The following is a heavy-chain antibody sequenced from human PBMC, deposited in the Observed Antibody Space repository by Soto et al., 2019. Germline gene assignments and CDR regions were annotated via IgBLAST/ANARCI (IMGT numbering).Heavy chain of an antibody. CDR2: ISSSSSYT. CDR1: GFTFSDYY. V-gene: IGHV3-11*06. CDR3: ARGLYYDSSGYFDY. Sequence: GGSLRLSCAASGFTFSDYYMSWIRQAPGKGLEWVSYISSSSSYTNYADSVKGRFTISRDNAKNSLYLQMNSLRAEDTAVYYCARGLYYDSSGYFDYWGQGTLVTVSS. J-gene: IGHJ4*02. D-gene: IGHD3-22*01.